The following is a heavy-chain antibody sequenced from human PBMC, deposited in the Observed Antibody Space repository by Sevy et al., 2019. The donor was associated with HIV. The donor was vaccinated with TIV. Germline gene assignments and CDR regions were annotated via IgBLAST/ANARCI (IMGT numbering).Heavy chain of an antibody. CDR3: ARDPRYDILTGYYFSGGDF. D-gene: IGHD3-9*01. V-gene: IGHV3-7*01. CDR2: IKQDGSEK. J-gene: IGHJ4*02. CDR1: GFTFSSYW. Sequence: GGSLRLSCAASGFTFSSYWMSWVRQAPGKGLEWVANIKQDGSEKYYVDSVKGRFTISRDNAKNSLYLQMNSLRAEDTVVYYCARDPRYDILTGYYFSGGDFWGQGTLVTVSS.